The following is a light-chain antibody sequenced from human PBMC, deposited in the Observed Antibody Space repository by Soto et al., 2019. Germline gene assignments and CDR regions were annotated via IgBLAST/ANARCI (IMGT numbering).Light chain of an antibody. Sequence: EIVMTQSPATLSVSPGERATLSCRASQSVSSNLAWYQQKPGQAPRLLIYGASTRATGIPARFSGSGSGTEFTLTISSLQSEDFAVYYCQQYGTPPQTFGQLNKVDIK. V-gene: IGKV3-15*01. CDR3: QQYGTPPQT. J-gene: IGKJ1*01. CDR2: GAS. CDR1: QSVSSN.